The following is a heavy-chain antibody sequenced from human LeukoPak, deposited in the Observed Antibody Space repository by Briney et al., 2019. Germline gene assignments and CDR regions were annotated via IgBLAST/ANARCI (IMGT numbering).Heavy chain of an antibody. Sequence: RTGGSLRLSCAASGFTFRSYWMSWVRQAPGKGLEWVANIKEDGSKEYYVDSVKGRFTISRDNAKNSLYLQMNSLRVEDTAVYYCARVQGYYYDSNPYYYGYWGQGTLVTVSS. CDR2: IKEDGSKE. CDR3: ARVQGYYYDSNPYYYGY. J-gene: IGHJ4*02. V-gene: IGHV3-7*01. D-gene: IGHD3-22*01. CDR1: GFTFRSYW.